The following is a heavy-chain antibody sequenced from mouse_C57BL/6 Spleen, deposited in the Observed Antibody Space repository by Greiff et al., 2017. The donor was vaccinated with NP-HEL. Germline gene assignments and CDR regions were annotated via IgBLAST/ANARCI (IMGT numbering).Heavy chain of an antibody. CDR3: SRALPYAMDD. J-gene: IGHJ4*01. Sequence: EVKLMESGGGLVQPGSSLKLSCTASGFTFSDYCMAWVRQVPEKGLEWVAYISCGSSSTYYLDSLKSRFIISRDNAKNILYLQMSSLKSEDTATYYCSRALPYAMDDWGQGTSVTVSS. CDR2: ISCGSSST. CDR1: GFTFSDYC. V-gene: IGHV5-16*01.